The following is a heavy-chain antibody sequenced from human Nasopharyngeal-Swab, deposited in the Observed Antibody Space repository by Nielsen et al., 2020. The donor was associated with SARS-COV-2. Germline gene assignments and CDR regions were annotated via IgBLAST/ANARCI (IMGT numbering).Heavy chain of an antibody. V-gene: IGHV3-49*02. D-gene: IGHD6-19*01. Sequence: WIRQPPGKVLEWVGFIRGRSRGGAQEYAASVRGRFNISRDDSNGIAYLQMGRLKSEDTAVYYCTRKEYSGGWFSNYGMDVWGQGTTVTVSS. CDR2: IRGRSRGGAQ. J-gene: IGHJ6*02. CDR3: TRKEYSGGWFSNYGMDV.